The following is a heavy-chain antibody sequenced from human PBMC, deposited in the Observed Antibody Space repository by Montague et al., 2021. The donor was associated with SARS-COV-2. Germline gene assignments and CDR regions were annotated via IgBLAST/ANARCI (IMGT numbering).Heavy chain of an antibody. CDR2: IYYSGST. CDR1: GGSISSYY. Sequence: SESLSLTCTVSGGSISSYYWSWIRQPPGKGLEWIGYIYYSGSTNYNPSLKSRVTISVDTSKNQFSLKLSSVTAADTAVYYCARGTAAGTNFDYWGQGTLVTVSS. J-gene: IGHJ4*02. CDR3: ARGTAAGTNFDY. D-gene: IGHD6-13*01. V-gene: IGHV4-59*01.